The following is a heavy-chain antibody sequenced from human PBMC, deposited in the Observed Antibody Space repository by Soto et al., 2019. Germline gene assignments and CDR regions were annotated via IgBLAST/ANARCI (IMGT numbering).Heavy chain of an antibody. CDR2: ITSGGST. Sequence: EVQLLESGGGLVQPGASLRLSCAASGFTFSSYAMGWVRQAPGKGLEWVSGITSGGSTYYADSVKGRFTISRDNSKNTRYLQMNSLRAEDTAVYYCAKGPEIQLWQSNWFDPWGQGTPVTVSS. J-gene: IGHJ5*02. V-gene: IGHV3-23*01. D-gene: IGHD5-18*01. CDR3: AKGPEIQLWQSNWFDP. CDR1: GFTFSSYA.